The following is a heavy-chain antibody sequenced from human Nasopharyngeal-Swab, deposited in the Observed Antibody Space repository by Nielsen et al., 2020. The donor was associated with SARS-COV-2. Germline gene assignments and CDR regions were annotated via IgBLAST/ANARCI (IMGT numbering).Heavy chain of an antibody. D-gene: IGHD3-10*01. Sequence: ASVKVSCKASGYTFTSYYIHWVRQAAGQGLEWMGIINPSGGSTSYAQKFQGLVTMTRDTSTSTVYMELSSLRSEDTAVYYCAREMGYYGSGSYRPFDYWGQGTLVTVSS. CDR1: GYTFTSYY. CDR2: INPSGGST. J-gene: IGHJ4*02. V-gene: IGHV1-46*01. CDR3: AREMGYYGSGSYRPFDY.